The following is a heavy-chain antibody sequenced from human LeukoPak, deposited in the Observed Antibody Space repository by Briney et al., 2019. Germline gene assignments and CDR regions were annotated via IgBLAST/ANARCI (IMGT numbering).Heavy chain of an antibody. D-gene: IGHD3-10*01. CDR1: GYTFTSYD. CDR3: ASPGYGFGEFRWSGYMDV. CDR2: MNPNSGNT. J-gene: IGHJ6*03. V-gene: IGHV1-8*03. Sequence: ASVKVSCKASGYTFTSYDINWVRQATGQGLEWMGWMNPNSGNTGYAQKFQGRVTITRNTSISTAYMELSRLRSEDTAVYYCASPGYGFGEFRWSGYMDVWGKGTTVTVSS.